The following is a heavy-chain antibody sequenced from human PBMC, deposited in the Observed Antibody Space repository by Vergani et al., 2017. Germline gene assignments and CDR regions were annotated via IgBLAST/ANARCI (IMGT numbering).Heavy chain of an antibody. CDR2: IYYSGST. J-gene: IGHJ6*02. CDR1: GYSISSGYY. CDR3: ARCGRNGMDV. V-gene: IGHV4-38-2*01. Sequence: QVQLQESGPGLVKPSETLSLTCAVSGYSISSGYYWGWVRQPPGKGLEWIGYIYYSGSTYYNPSLKSLVTISVDTSKNQFSLKLSSVTAADTAVYYCARCGRNGMDVWGQGTTVTVSS.